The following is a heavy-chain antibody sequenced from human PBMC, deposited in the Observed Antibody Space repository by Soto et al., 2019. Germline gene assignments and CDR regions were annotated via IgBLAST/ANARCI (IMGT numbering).Heavy chain of an antibody. Sequence: QVTLKESGPVLVKPTETLTLTCTVSGFSLSNARMGVSWIRQPPGKALEWLAHIFSNDEKSYSTSLKIRLTISKDTSKSQVVLTMTNMDPVDTATYYCARTNYYDSSALLVYWGQGTLVTVSS. J-gene: IGHJ4*02. D-gene: IGHD3-22*01. CDR3: ARTNYYDSSALLVY. CDR2: IFSNDEK. CDR1: GFSLSNARMG. V-gene: IGHV2-26*01.